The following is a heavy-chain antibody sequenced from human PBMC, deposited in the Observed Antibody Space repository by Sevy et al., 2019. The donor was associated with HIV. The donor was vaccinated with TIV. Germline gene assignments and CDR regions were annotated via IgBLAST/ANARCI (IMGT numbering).Heavy chain of an antibody. Sequence: SETLSLSCTVSGGSISVSSYYWGWIRQPPGKGLECIGSMYYSGSAYYNPSLKSRVTISVDTSKNQFSLKLSSVTAADTAVYYCARLGVASKGLYYYHYGMDVWVQGTTVTVSS. J-gene: IGHJ6*02. CDR1: GGSISVSSYY. CDR3: ARLGVASKGLYYYHYGMDV. CDR2: MYYSGSA. V-gene: IGHV4-39*01. D-gene: IGHD3-3*01.